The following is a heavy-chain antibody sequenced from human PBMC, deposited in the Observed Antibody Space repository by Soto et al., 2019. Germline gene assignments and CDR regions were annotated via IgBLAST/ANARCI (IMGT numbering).Heavy chain of an antibody. Sequence: QVQLQESGPGLVKPSETLSLTCTASGASISSYYWSWIRQPPGKGLEWIGHISYSGNPDYNPSLNSRVTISVDTSKNQFSPKMTSVTAVDTAVYYCARHYSADPFDYWGQGTLVTVSS. CDR2: ISYSGNP. V-gene: IGHV4-59*08. J-gene: IGHJ4*02. CDR1: GASISSYY. CDR3: ARHYSADPFDY. D-gene: IGHD2-21*01.